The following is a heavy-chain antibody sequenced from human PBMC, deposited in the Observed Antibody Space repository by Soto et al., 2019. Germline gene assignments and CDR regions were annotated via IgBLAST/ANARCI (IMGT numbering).Heavy chain of an antibody. CDR1: GGSFTSNNW. J-gene: IGHJ4*02. V-gene: IGHV4-4*02. Sequence: SETLSLTCAVSGGSFTSNNWWTWVRQPPGQGLAWIGEIYRTGSTNYNPSLKSRVTISLDKSENQFSLKVTSLTAADTAVYYCASRDPGTSVDYWGQGTLVTVSS. CDR2: IYRTGST. CDR3: ASRDPGTSVDY. D-gene: IGHD1-7*01.